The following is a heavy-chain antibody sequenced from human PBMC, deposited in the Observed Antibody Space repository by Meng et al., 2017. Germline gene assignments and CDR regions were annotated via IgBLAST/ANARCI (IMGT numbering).Heavy chain of an antibody. CDR1: GYTFTTYA. J-gene: IGHJ4*02. CDR2: INAGNSDT. Sequence: QLQLGQSGAEGKKPWASVKVSCKASGYTFTTYAIHWVRQAPGQRLEWMGWINAGNSDTKYSQKLQGRVTITRDTSASTVYMEVSSLRSEDTGVYYCARAIAVSGTGRFDYWGQGTLVTVSS. CDR3: ARAIAVSGTGRFDY. V-gene: IGHV1-3*01. D-gene: IGHD6-19*01.